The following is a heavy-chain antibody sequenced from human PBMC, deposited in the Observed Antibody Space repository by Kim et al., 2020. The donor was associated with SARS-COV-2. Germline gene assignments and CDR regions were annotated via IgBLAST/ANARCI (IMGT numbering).Heavy chain of an antibody. CDR2: MNPNSGNT. V-gene: IGHV1-8*01. Sequence: ASVKVSCKASGYTFTSYDLNWVRQATGQGLEWMGWMNPNSGNTGYAQKFQGRVTMTRNTSISTAYMELSSLRSEDTAVYYCAGGPLWFGELLSTYYSGMDVWGQGTTVTVSS. J-gene: IGHJ6*02. CDR3: AGGPLWFGELLSTYYSGMDV. D-gene: IGHD3-10*01. CDR1: GYTFTSYD.